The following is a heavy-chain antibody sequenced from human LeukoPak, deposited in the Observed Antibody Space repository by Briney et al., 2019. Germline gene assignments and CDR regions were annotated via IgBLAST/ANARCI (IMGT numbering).Heavy chain of an antibody. V-gene: IGHV3-7*01. CDR2: IKQDESEK. Sequence: GGSLRLSCAASGFTFRKYWMTWVRQAPGKGLEWVANIKQDESEKYYADSVKGRFTVSRDNGKSSLYLQMNSLRAEDTAVYYCARDREEMVRAPYAFGIWGQGTMVTVSS. CDR1: GFTFRKYW. CDR3: ARDREEMVRAPYAFGI. D-gene: IGHD3-10*01. J-gene: IGHJ3*02.